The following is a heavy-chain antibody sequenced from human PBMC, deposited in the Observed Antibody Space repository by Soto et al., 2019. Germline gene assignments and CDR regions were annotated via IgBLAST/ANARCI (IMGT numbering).Heavy chain of an antibody. D-gene: IGHD1-1*01. V-gene: IGHV4-31*03. J-gene: IGHJ5*02. CDR1: GGSITSGGYY. CDR2: IYYTGIT. Sequence: PSETLSLTCTVSGGSITSGGYYWSWLGQLPGKGLEWIGYIYYTGITYYNPSLKSRVTISVDTSKNQFFVKLSSVTAADTAMYYCAQREGAVQGWFDPWGQGTLVTVSS. CDR3: AQREGAVQGWFDP.